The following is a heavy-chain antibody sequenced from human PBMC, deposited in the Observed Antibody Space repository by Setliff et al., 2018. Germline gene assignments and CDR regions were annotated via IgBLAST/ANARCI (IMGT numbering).Heavy chain of an antibody. CDR3: ARRKTAMVTGGWFDP. J-gene: IGHJ5*02. CDR2: IIPIFGTA. V-gene: IGHV1-69*05. CDR1: GGTFSSYA. D-gene: IGHD5-18*01. Sequence: GASVKVSCKASGGTFSSYAISWVRQAPGRGLEWMGGIIPIFGTANYAQKFQGRVTITTDESTSTAYMELSSLRSEDTAVYYCARRKTAMVTGGWFDPWGQGTLVTVSS.